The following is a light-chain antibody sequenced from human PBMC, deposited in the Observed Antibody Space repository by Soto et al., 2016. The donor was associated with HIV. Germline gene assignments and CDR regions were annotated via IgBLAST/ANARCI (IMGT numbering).Light chain of an antibody. CDR1: QSISSW. V-gene: IGKV1-5*03. CDR3: QQYNSYSLP. Sequence: DIQMTQSPPTLSASVGDRVTITCRASQSISSWLAWYQQKPGKAPKLLIYKASSLESGVPSRFSGSGSGTEFTLTISSLQPDDFATYYCQQYNSYSLPFGQGTKLEIK. J-gene: IGKJ2*01. CDR2: KAS.